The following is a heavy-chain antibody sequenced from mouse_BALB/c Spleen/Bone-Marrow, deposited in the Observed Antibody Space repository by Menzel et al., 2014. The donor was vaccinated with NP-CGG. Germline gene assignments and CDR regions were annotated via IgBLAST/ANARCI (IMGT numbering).Heavy chain of an antibody. D-gene: IGHD1-1*01. J-gene: IGHJ4*01. CDR2: INPSNVDT. CDR1: GYTFTSYY. Sequence: VKLMESGAELVKPGASVELSCKASGYTFTSYYMFWVKQRPGQGLEWIGEINPSNVDTNFNEKFKSKATLTVDKSSNTAYMQLSSLTSEDSAVYYCSRGYYGSTYYYAMDYWGQGTSVTVSS. V-gene: IGHV1S81*02. CDR3: SRGYYGSTYYYAMDY.